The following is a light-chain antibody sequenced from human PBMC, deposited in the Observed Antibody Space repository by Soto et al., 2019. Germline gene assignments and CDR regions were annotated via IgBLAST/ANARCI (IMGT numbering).Light chain of an antibody. Sequence: EIVLTQSPATLSLSPGERATLSCRASQSISTYLAWYQQKPGQSPRLLIYDSSNRATGIPARFSGGGSGTDFTLTISPLEAEDSAVYSCQHRNNWPPGATFGGGTKVEIK. V-gene: IGKV3-11*01. CDR1: QSISTY. J-gene: IGKJ4*01. CDR2: DSS. CDR3: QHRNNWPPGAT.